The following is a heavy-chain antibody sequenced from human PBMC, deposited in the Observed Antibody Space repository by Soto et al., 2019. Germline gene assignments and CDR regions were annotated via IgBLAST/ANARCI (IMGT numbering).Heavy chain of an antibody. Sequence: ASVKVSCKVSGYTLTELSMHWVRQAPGKGLEWMGGFDPEDGETIYAQKFQGRVTMTEDTSTDTAYMELSSLRSEDTAVYYCATTQQLWLRSLSPPFDYWGQGTLVTVSS. CDR3: ATTQQLWLRSLSPPFDY. D-gene: IGHD5-18*01. J-gene: IGHJ4*02. CDR1: GYTLTELS. CDR2: FDPEDGET. V-gene: IGHV1-24*01.